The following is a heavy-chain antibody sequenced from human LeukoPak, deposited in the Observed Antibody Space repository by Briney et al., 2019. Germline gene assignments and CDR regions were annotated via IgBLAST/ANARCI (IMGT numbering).Heavy chain of an antibody. CDR3: ARGVYGSGSYWFDP. Sequence: ASVKVSCKASGYTFINYYMYWVRQAPGQGLEWMGVINPASGSTSYAQKFQDRVTMTRETSTSTVHMELSSLTSEDTAVYYCARGVYGSGSYWFDPWGQGTLVTVSS. J-gene: IGHJ5*02. D-gene: IGHD3-10*01. CDR1: GYTFINYY. CDR2: INPASGST. V-gene: IGHV1-46*01.